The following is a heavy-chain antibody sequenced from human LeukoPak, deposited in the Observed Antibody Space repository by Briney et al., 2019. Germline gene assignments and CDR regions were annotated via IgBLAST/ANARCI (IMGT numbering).Heavy chain of an antibody. V-gene: IGHV3-48*04. J-gene: IGHJ4*02. CDR1: GFTFSSYS. CDR2: ISSSSSTI. D-gene: IGHD1-26*01. Sequence: GGSLRLSCAASGFTFSSYSMNWVRQAPGKGLEWVSYISSSSSTIYYADSVKGRFTISRDNAKNSLYLQMNSLRAEDTAVYYCARSILKSREGIYYFDYWGQGTLVTVSS. CDR3: ARSILKSREGIYYFDY.